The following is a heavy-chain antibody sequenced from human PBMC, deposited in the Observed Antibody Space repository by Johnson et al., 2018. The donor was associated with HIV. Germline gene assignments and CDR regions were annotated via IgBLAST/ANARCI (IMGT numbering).Heavy chain of an antibody. D-gene: IGHD3-16*01. V-gene: IGHV3-33*01. Sequence: QVQLVESGGGVVQPGRSLRLSCAASGFTFSTYGMHWVRQAPGKGLEWVAVIWYDGSKKYYVESVQGRFTISRDNSKNTLYLQMNSLRVEDTAVYYCARDRIWGYAFDIWGQGTMVTVSS. J-gene: IGHJ3*02. CDR3: ARDRIWGYAFDI. CDR2: IWYDGSKK. CDR1: GFTFSTYG.